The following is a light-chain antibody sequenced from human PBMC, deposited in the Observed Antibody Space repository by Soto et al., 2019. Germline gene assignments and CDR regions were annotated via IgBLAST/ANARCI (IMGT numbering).Light chain of an antibody. Sequence: DVVMTQSPLSLPVTLGQPASISCRSSQSLLYSDGDTYLIWFHQRPGQSPRRLIYKVSDRDSGVPDRFSGSGSGTDFTLKISSVEAEDVGVYYCMQGTHWPYTFGQGTNLESK. CDR2: KVS. CDR1: QSLLYSDGDTY. V-gene: IGKV2-30*01. J-gene: IGKJ2*01. CDR3: MQGTHWPYT.